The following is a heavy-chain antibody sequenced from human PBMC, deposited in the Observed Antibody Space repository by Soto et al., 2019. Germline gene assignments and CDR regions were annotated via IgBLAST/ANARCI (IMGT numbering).Heavy chain of an antibody. CDR3: AREGEYCSSTSCYNWFDP. CDR1: GFTFSDYY. J-gene: IGHJ5*02. CDR2: ISSSGSTI. V-gene: IGHV3-11*01. D-gene: IGHD2-2*01. Sequence: GGSLRLSCAASGFTFSDYYMSWIRQAPGKGLEWVSYISSSGSTIYYADSVKGRFTISRDNAKNSLYLQMNSLRAEDTAVYYCAREGEYCSSTSCYNWFDPWGQGTLVTVSS.